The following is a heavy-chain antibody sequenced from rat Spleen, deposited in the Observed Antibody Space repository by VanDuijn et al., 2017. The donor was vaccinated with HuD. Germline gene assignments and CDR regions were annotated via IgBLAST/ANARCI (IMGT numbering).Heavy chain of an antibody. CDR1: GFTFSNYG. V-gene: IGHV5-29*01. CDR3: TRAMYTTDYYFAKGYYVMDA. CDR2: ISFDGGST. D-gene: IGHD1-6*01. Sequence: EVQLVESGGGLVQPGRSLKLSCEASGFTFSNYGMAWVRQAPKKGLEWVAFISFDGGSTSYRDPVKGRFTISRDNTKGTLYLQMDSLRSEDTATYYCTRAMYTTDYYFAKGYYVMDAWGQGASVTVSS. J-gene: IGHJ4*01.